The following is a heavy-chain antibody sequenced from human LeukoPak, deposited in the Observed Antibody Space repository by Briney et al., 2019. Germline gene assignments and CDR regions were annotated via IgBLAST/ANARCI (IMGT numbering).Heavy chain of an antibody. Sequence: NPSETLSLTYTVSGYSISSGYYWGWIRQPPGKGLEWIGSIYHSGSTYYNPSLKSRVTISVDTSKNQFSLKLSSVTAADTAVYYCAKRIQSAMAMGYWGQGTLVTVSS. J-gene: IGHJ4*02. V-gene: IGHV4-38-2*02. D-gene: IGHD5-18*01. CDR2: IYHSGST. CDR3: AKRIQSAMAMGY. CDR1: GYSISSGYY.